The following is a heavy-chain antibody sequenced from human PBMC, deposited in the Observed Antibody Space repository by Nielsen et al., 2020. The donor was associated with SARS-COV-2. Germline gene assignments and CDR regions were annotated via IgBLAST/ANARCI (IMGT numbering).Heavy chain of an antibody. V-gene: IGHV3-23*01. D-gene: IGHD1-26*01. CDR2: ISGSGGST. CDR1: GFTFSSYA. Sequence: GESLKISCAASGFTFSSYAMSWVRQAPGKGLEWVSAISGSGGSTYYADSVKGRFTISRDNSKNTLYLQMNSLRAEDTAVYYCARSEGEDWFDPWGQGTLVTVSS. CDR3: ARSEGEDWFDP. J-gene: IGHJ5*02.